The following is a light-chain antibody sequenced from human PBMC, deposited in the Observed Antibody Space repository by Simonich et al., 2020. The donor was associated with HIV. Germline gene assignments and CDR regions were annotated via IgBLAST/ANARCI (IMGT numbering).Light chain of an antibody. CDR1: SSDVGGSTY. V-gene: IGLV2-14*01. J-gene: IGLJ2*01. Sequence: QSALTQPASVSGSPGQSITISCTGTSSDVGGSTYVSWYQQHPGKAPKLMIYDVGKRPSGVSNRFSGSKSGNTASLTISGLQAEDEADYYCSSYTSSSIVIFGGGTKLTVL. CDR3: SSYTSSSIVI. CDR2: DVG.